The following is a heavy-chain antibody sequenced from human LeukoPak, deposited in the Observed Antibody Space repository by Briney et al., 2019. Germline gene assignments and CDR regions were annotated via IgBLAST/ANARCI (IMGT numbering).Heavy chain of an antibody. J-gene: IGHJ3*01. CDR3: AKDLTTIFLATDV. D-gene: IGHD4-11*01. CDR1: GVTFSTYG. Sequence: AGSLRLSCVASGVTFSTYGMQWVRQAPGKGLEWVSVISNYEDRKYYSNSVKGRFTISRDNSKNTLYLQMNSLRPAATTVYSCAKDLTTIFLATDVWGLGTMVTVSS. CDR2: ISNYEDRK. V-gene: IGHV3-30*18.